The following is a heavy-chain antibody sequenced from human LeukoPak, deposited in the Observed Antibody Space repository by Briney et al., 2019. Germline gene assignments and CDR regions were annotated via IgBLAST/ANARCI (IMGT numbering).Heavy chain of an antibody. Sequence: GGSLRLSCAASGFTFSDYYMSWIRQAPGKGLEWVSYISSSGSTIYYADSVKGGFTISRENAKKSLYMQRNSLRAEDTALYYCTRTESGTYKGGFDYWGQGTLVTVSS. CDR3: TRTESGTYKGGFDY. CDR1: GFTFSDYY. CDR2: ISSSGSTI. J-gene: IGHJ4*02. V-gene: IGHV3-11*01. D-gene: IGHD1-26*01.